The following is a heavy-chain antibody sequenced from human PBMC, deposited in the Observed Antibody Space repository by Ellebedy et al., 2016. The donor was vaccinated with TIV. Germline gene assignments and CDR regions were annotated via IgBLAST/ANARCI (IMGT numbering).Heavy chain of an antibody. CDR2: INPNSGDT. V-gene: IGHV1-2*04. J-gene: IGHJ4*02. Sequence: ASVTVSCXASGYTFTTYYMHWVRQAPGQGLEWMGWINPNSGDTHYAQKFQGWVTLTRDTSISTAYMELRSLRSDDTAVYYCARDHYDSGNDEGASFDHWGQGTLVTVSS. CDR3: ARDHYDSGNDEGASFDH. D-gene: IGHD3-10*01. CDR1: GYTFTTYY.